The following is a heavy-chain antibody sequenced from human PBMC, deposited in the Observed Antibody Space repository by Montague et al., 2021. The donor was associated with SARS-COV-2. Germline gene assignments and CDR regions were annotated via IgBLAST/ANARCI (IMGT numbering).Heavy chain of an antibody. Sequence: PALVKPTQTLTLTCTFSGFSLNTPEVAVGWIRQPPGKALEWLAFIYGGDEKRYGPSLQSRLTITRDTSKSQVVLTMTNMDPVDTATYFCAHRFAGFFDYWGQGILVTVSS. CDR2: IYGGDEK. CDR1: GFSLNTPEVA. J-gene: IGHJ4*02. CDR3: AHRFAGFFDY. V-gene: IGHV2-5*05.